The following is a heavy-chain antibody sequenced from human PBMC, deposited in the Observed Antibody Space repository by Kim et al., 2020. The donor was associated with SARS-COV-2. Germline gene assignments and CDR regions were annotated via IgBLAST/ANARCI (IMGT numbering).Heavy chain of an antibody. CDR1: GFTFSSYA. CDR2: ISDSGGVT. V-gene: IGHV3-23*01. D-gene: IGHD4-4*01. CDR3: CVEMTTIPDY. J-gene: IGHJ4*02. Sequence: GGSLRLSCAASGFTFSSYAMNWVRQAPGTGLEWVSGISDSGGVTNYADSVKGRFTISRDNSKNTMYLQMNSVRADDTAVYYCCVEMTTIPDYWGQGTLVTVPT.